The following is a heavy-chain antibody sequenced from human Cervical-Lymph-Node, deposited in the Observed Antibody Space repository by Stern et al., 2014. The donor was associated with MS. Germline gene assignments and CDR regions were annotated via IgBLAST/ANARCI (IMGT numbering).Heavy chain of an antibody. CDR1: GDIFTIYW. V-gene: IGHV5-51*01. Sequence: EVQLVESGAEVKKPGESLKISCKFSGDIFTIYWIGWVRQMPGKGLEWMGIIYAGDSNTRDSPSFPGQVNISVDKSITTAYLQSNSLKASDTGIYYCARLPLGEGHFDYWGQGTLVTVSS. CDR3: ARLPLGEGHFDY. D-gene: IGHD2-21*01. J-gene: IGHJ4*02. CDR2: IYAGDSNT.